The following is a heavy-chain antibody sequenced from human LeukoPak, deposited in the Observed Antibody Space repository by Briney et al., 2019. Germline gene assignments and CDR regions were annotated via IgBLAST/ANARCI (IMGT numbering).Heavy chain of an antibody. CDR3: AKGGYSSSSPFDY. Sequence: GGSLRLSCAASGFTFSSYWMNWVRQAPGKGLEWVSGISSSGSSTYYADSVKGRFTISRDNSKNTLYLQMNSLRADDTAVYYCAKGGYSSSSPFDYWGQGTLVTVSS. J-gene: IGHJ4*02. CDR1: GFTFSSYW. CDR2: ISSSGSST. V-gene: IGHV3-23*01. D-gene: IGHD6-13*01.